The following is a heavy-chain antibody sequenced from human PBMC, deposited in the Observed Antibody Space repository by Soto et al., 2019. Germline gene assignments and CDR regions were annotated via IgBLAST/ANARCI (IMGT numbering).Heavy chain of an antibody. Sequence: SETLSLTCSVSGGSISGSNWWSWVRQPPGKGLEWIGEIYHSGSTNYNPSLKSRVTISVDKSKNQFSLKLSSVTAADTAVYYCARELKSWVVVPASTSYYGMDVWGKGTTVTVSS. J-gene: IGHJ6*04. D-gene: IGHD2-2*01. CDR1: GGSISGSNW. V-gene: IGHV4-4*02. CDR2: IYHSGST. CDR3: ARELKSWVVVPASTSYYGMDV.